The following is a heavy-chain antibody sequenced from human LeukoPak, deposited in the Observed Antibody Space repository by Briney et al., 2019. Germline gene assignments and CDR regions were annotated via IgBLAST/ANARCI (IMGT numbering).Heavy chain of an antibody. CDR1: GYTFTSYG. D-gene: IGHD3-10*01. J-gene: IGHJ4*02. CDR2: MNPNSGNT. Sequence: ASVKVSCKASGYTFTSYGISWVRQATGQGLEWMGWMNPNSGNTGYVQKFQGRVTITMNTSISTTYMELSSLRSEDTAVYYCARGAPNYYGSGDLDYWGQGTLVTASS. V-gene: IGHV1-8*03. CDR3: ARGAPNYYGSGDLDY.